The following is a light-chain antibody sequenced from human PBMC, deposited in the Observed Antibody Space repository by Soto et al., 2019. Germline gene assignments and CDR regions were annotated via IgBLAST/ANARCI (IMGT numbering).Light chain of an antibody. CDR1: SSDVGGYNY. J-gene: IGLJ2*01. CDR3: SSYGGFNNVL. CDR2: EVT. V-gene: IGLV2-8*01. Sequence: QSALTQPPSASGSPGQSVIISCTGTSSDVGGYNYVSWYQQHPGKAPKLIIYEVTKRPSGVPYRFSGSKSGNTASLTVSGLQTEDEVDYYCSSYGGFNNVLFGGGTKVTVL.